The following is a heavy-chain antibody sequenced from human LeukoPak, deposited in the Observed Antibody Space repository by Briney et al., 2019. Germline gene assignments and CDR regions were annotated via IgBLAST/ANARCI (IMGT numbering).Heavy chain of an antibody. CDR1: GGTFISYA. V-gene: IGHV1-69*06. CDR3: AGAITMVRGVIGPYFDY. J-gene: IGHJ4*02. D-gene: IGHD3-10*01. Sequence: GASVKVSCKASGGTFISYAISWVRQAPGQGLEWMGGIIPIFGTANYAQKFQGRVTITADKSTSTAYMELSSLRSEDTAVYYCAGAITMVRGVIGPYFDYWGQGTLVTVSS. CDR2: IIPIFGTA.